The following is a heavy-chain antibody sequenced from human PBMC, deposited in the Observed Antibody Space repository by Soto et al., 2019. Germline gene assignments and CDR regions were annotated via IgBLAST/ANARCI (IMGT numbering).Heavy chain of an antibody. J-gene: IGHJ6*02. V-gene: IGHV3-23*01. CDR1: GFTFSSYA. CDR2: ISGSGGST. CDR3: SKSHGLRFLEWFDIYYYYGMDV. Sequence: PGGSLRLSCAASGFTFSSYAMSWVRQAPGKGLEWVSAISGSGGSTYYADSVKGRFTISRDNSKNTLYLQMNSLRAEDTAVYYCSKSHGLRFLEWFDIYYYYGMDVWGQGTTVTVSS. D-gene: IGHD3-3*01.